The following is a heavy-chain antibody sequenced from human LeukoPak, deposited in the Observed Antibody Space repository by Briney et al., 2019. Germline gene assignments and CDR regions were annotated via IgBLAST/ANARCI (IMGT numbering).Heavy chain of an antibody. J-gene: IGHJ4*02. CDR3: AKVPLVTAFKYFDY. Sequence: GGSLRLSCAASGFTFTSYGMHWVRQAPGKGLESVAFIRYDGNTKFYADSVKGRFTISRDNSKNTLYLQMNSLRAEETSVYYCAKVPLVTAFKYFDYWGQGTLVTVSS. D-gene: IGHD2-21*02. CDR2: IRYDGNTK. CDR1: GFTFTSYG. V-gene: IGHV3-30*02.